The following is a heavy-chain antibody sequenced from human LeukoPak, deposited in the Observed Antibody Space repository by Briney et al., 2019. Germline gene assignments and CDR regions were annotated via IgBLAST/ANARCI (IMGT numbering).Heavy chain of an antibody. V-gene: IGHV3-74*01. D-gene: IGHD6-19*01. J-gene: IGHJ5*02. Sequence: HTGGSLRLSCAASEFTFSTYWMHWVRQAPGKGLVWVSRINSDGSSTSYADSVKGRFTISRDNAKNTLYLQMNSLRADDTAVYYCARASVAGRMDWFDPWGQGTLVTVSS. CDR1: EFTFSTYW. CDR2: INSDGSST. CDR3: ARASVAGRMDWFDP.